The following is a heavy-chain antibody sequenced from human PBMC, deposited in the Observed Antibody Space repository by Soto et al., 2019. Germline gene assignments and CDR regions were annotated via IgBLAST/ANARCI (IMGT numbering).Heavy chain of an antibody. CDR2: IDYSGAT. V-gene: IGHV4-31*03. Sequence: SETLSLACTVSGDSIRSGSAYWSWVRHHPGKGLEWIGFIDYSGATHYNPSLKSRVTMSVDTSKYQFSLKVRSVTAADTAIYYCARDMAGNPFFDDYFDFWGQGTRVTVSS. D-gene: IGHD6-19*01. CDR3: ARDMAGNPFFDDYFDF. J-gene: IGHJ4*02. CDR1: GDSIRSGSAY.